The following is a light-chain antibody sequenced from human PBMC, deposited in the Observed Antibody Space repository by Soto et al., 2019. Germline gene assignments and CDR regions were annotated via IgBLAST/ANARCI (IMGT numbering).Light chain of an antibody. CDR2: AAS. V-gene: IGKV1-9*01. CDR3: QQLSSLPYT. J-gene: IGKJ2*01. CDR1: QDISSY. Sequence: IQLTQSPSSLSAFIGDRVTITCRASQDISSYLAWYQQKPGKAPKVLIFAASTLQTGVPSRFSGSGSGTDFTLPISSLQPEEFATYHCQQLSSLPYTFGQGTRLEIK.